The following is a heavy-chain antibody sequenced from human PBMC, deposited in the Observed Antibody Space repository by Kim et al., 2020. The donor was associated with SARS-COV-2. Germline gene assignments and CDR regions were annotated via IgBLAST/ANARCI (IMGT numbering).Heavy chain of an antibody. J-gene: IGHJ4*02. CDR3: AKVRVVYSSSWYVGAFDY. CDR1: GFTFDDYA. V-gene: IGHV3-9*01. D-gene: IGHD6-13*01. CDR2: ISWNSGSL. Sequence: GGSLRLSCAASGFTFDDYAMHWVRQDPGKGLEWVSGISWNSGSLGYADSVKGRFTISRDNAKNSLYLQMNSLRAEDTALYYCAKVRVVYSSSWYVGAFDYWGQGTLVTVSS.